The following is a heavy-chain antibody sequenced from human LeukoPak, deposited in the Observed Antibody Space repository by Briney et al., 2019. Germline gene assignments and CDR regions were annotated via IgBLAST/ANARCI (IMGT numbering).Heavy chain of an antibody. Sequence: PSETLSLTCAVYGGSFSGYYWSWIRQPPGKGLEWIGEINHSGSTNYNPSLKSRVTISVDTSKNQFSLKLSSVTAADTAVYYCARHKRWLQSRASFDYWGQGTPVTVSS. J-gene: IGHJ4*02. V-gene: IGHV4-34*01. D-gene: IGHD5-24*01. CDR2: INHSGST. CDR3: ARHKRWLQSRASFDY. CDR1: GGSFSGYY.